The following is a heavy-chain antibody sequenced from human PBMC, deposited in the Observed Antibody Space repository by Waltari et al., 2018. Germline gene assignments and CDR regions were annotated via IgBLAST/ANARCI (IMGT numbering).Heavy chain of an antibody. CDR1: GASINNYY. Sequence: QVLLQESGPGLVKPSETLSLTCTVSGASINNYYCTWICQPAGKTLEWIGRVHVSGVTNYNPSLQSRVTVSVDTSKSQFSLRLNSLTAADTAVYYCVKAGDFEDYFDSWGQGTLVTVSS. CDR2: VHVSGVT. V-gene: IGHV4-4*07. J-gene: IGHJ4*02. D-gene: IGHD2-21*02. CDR3: VKAGDFEDYFDS.